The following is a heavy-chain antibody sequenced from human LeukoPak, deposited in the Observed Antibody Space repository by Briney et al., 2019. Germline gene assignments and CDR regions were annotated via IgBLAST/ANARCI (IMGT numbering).Heavy chain of an antibody. V-gene: IGHV3-23*01. Sequence: PGGSLRLSCAASGFTFSSNAMSWVRKAPGPGQEWVSAISGSGGSTYYADSVKGRFTISRDNSKNTLYLQMNSLRAEDTTVYYCAKESQQLPRLYYFDYWGQGTLVTVSS. CDR1: GFTFSSNA. J-gene: IGHJ4*02. CDR3: AKESQQLPRLYYFDY. CDR2: ISGSGGST. D-gene: IGHD6-13*01.